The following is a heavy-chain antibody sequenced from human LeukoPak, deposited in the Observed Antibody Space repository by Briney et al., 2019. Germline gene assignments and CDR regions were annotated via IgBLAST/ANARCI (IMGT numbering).Heavy chain of an antibody. D-gene: IGHD6-19*01. V-gene: IGHV6-1*01. CDR3: ARGRNSGFDY. CDR1: GDSFSTNSVA. J-gene: IGHJ4*02. CDR2: TYYRSKFYN. Sequence: SQTLSLTCAISGDSFSTNSVAWNWIRQSPSRGLEWLGRTYYRSKFYNDYAVSVKGRITINPDTSKNQFSLQLSSVTPEDTAVYYCARGRNSGFDYWGPGTLATVSS.